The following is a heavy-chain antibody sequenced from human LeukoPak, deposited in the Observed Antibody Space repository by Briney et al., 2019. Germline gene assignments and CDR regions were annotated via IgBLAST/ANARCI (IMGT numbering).Heavy chain of an antibody. J-gene: IGHJ4*02. CDR2: INPNSGGT. CDR1: GYTFTGYY. V-gene: IGHV1-2*06. D-gene: IGHD3-22*01. CDR3: ARDLPPGGYDSSGDY. Sequence: ASVKVSCKASGYTFTGYYMHWVRQAPGQGLEWMGRINPNSGGTNYAQKFQGRVTMTRDTSISTAYMELSRLRSDDTAVYYCARDLPPGGYDSSGDYWGQGTLVTVSS.